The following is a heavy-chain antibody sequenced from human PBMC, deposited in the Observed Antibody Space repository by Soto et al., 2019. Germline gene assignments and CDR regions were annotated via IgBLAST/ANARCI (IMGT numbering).Heavy chain of an antibody. CDR2: INAGNGNT. CDR1: GYTFTSYA. Sequence: ASVKVSCKASGYTFTSYAMHWVRQAPGQRLEWMGWINAGNGNTKYSQKFQGRVTITRDTSASTAYMELSSLRSEDTAVYYCARESTIFGVVTDAFDIWGQGTMVTVSS. J-gene: IGHJ3*02. D-gene: IGHD3-3*01. CDR3: ARESTIFGVVTDAFDI. V-gene: IGHV1-3*01.